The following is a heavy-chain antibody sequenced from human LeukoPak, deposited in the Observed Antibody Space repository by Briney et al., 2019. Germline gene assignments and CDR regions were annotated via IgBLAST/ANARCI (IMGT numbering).Heavy chain of an antibody. V-gene: IGHV3-64*01. D-gene: IGHD2-15*01. J-gene: IGHJ4*02. CDR3: ARDSPRDGAYCSGGSCYSELDY. Sequence: GGSLRLSCAASGFTFSTYGMHWVRQAPGKGLEYVSAISSNGGSTYYANSVKGRFTISRDNSKNTLYLQMGSLRAEDMAVYYCARDSPRDGAYCSGGSCYSELDYWGQGTLVTVSS. CDR1: GFTFSTYG. CDR2: ISSNGGST.